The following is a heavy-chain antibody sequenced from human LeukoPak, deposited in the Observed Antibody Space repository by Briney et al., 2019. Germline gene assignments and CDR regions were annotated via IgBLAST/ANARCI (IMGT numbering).Heavy chain of an antibody. CDR1: GDSIVRGDYY. J-gene: IGHJ4*02. CDR2: VHHSGVT. CDR3: ARSCHGSGSYYNR. Sequence: SETLSLTCTVSGDSIVRGDYYWSWLRQHPGKGLEWIGYVHHSGVTRYSSSLKSRVDLSADATKGQFSLKMISLAAADTAVYYCARSCHGSGSYYNRWGQGTLVTVSS. D-gene: IGHD3-10*01. V-gene: IGHV4-31*03.